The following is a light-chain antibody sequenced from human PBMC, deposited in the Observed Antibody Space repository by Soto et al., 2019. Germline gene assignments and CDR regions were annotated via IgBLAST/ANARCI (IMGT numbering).Light chain of an antibody. CDR2: DAS. Sequence: ESVLAQSPATLSLSPGERATLSCRASQNVLSYLAWYQQKPGQAPRLLIYDASNRATGIPPRLSGSESGTDFTLTTRSLEPEDFAVYYCQQRRYRPGTFGQGTKLEIK. V-gene: IGKV3-11*01. CDR1: QNVLSY. CDR3: QQRRYRPGT. J-gene: IGKJ2*02.